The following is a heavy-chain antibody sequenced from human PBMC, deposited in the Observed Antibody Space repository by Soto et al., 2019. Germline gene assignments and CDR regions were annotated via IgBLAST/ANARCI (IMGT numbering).Heavy chain of an antibody. CDR3: VRGTPTPGLDY. CDR2: INRRGSEA. D-gene: IGHD1-1*01. CDR1: DFPLSGYP. Sequence: EVQLVESGGGLVQPGGSLRLSCVVSDFPLSGYPMNWVRQAPGKGLEWVGNINRRGSEANYAAAVRGRFIISRDNARNSLFLQMNSLRADDTAVYFRVRGTPTPGLDYWGQGTPVTVSS. J-gene: IGHJ4*02. V-gene: IGHV3-7*03.